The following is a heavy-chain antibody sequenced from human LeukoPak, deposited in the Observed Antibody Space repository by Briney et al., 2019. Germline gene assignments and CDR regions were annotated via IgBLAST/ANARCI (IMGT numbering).Heavy chain of an antibody. CDR1: GFTVSSTY. CDR3: ARDYYYDSSGYWDYYFDY. CDR2: LYRDGST. V-gene: IGHV3-53*01. J-gene: IGHJ4*02. D-gene: IGHD3-22*01. Sequence: GGSLRLSCAASGFTVSSTYMGWARQAPGKGLEWVSVLYRDGSTYYADSVKGRFTISRDNSKNTLYLQMKSLRAEDTAVYYCARDYYYDSSGYWDYYFDYWGQGTLVSVSS.